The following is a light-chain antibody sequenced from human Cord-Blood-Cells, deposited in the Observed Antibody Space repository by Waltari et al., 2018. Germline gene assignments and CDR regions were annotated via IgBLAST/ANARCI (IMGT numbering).Light chain of an antibody. J-gene: IGKJ3*01. CDR3: QQSYSTPFT. Sequence: DIQMTQSPSSLSASVGDRVTITCQASQSISSNLNWYQQKPGKAPKLLSYAASSLQSCVPSRFSVSGSGTDFTLTISSLQPEDFATYYCQQSYSTPFTFGPGTKVDIK. CDR1: QSISSN. CDR2: AAS. V-gene: IGKV1-39*01.